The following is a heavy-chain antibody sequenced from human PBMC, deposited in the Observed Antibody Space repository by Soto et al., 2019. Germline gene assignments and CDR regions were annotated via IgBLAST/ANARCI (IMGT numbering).Heavy chain of an antibody. CDR2: IYDSVNT. D-gene: IGHD3-9*01. Sequence: PSETLSLTCTVSGDSLSSGGHYWSLIRQHPGKGLEWIGHIYDSVNTYYSPSLRSRVTISADMSKNQFSLNLRSVTAADTAVYYCARVDHRGYFAILTDYWGQGTLVTVSS. V-gene: IGHV4-31*03. CDR3: ARVDHRGYFAILTDY. J-gene: IGHJ4*02. CDR1: GDSLSSGGHY.